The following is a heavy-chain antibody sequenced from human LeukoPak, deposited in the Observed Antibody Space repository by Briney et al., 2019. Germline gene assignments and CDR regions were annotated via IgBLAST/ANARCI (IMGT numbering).Heavy chain of an antibody. D-gene: IGHD6-19*01. Sequence: SETLSLTCTVSGGSISSYHWTCIRQPPGKGLEWIGIIYDSGTTNSNPSLRSRVTISVDTSKNQVSLKLSSVTAADTAVYYCARQGRGWATGWGLYGMDVWGQGTTVTVSS. CDR2: IYDSGTT. V-gene: IGHV4-59*08. CDR1: GGSISSYH. CDR3: ARQGRGWATGWGLYGMDV. J-gene: IGHJ6*02.